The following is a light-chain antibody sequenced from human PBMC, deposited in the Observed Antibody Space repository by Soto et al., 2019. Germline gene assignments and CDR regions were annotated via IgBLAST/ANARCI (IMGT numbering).Light chain of an antibody. CDR3: QQRSNWPPSLS. J-gene: IGKJ4*01. Sequence: VLTRSPAILYLSAGDRATLSCRASESVNNFLAWYQQKPGQTPRLLIYDASKRATGIPGRFSGSGSGTDFTLTISSLEPEDFAVYYCQQRSNWPPSLSFGGGTKVDIK. CDR1: ESVNNF. CDR2: DAS. V-gene: IGKV3-11*01.